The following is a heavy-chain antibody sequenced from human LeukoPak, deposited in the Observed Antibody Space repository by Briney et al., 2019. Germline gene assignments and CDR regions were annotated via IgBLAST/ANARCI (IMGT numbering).Heavy chain of an antibody. D-gene: IGHD2-21*02. V-gene: IGHV4-39*07. CDR3: ARAPLSGTQSGLLLDY. J-gene: IGHJ4*02. CDR2: IYYSGST. Sequence: SSETLSLTCTVSGGSISSSSYYWGWIRQPPGKGLEWIGSIYYSGSTYYNPSLKSRVTISVDTSKNQFSLKLSSVTAADTAVYYCARAPLSGTQSGLLLDYWGQGTLVTVSS. CDR1: GGSISSSSYY.